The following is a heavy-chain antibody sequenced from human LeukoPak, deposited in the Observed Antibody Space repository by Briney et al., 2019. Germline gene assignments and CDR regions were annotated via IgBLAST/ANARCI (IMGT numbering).Heavy chain of an antibody. Sequence: SETLSLTCAVSGYSISSGYYWGWIRPPPGKGLEWIGSIYHSGSTYYNPSLKSRVTISVDTSKNQFSLKLSSVTAADTAVYYCARYGGNSSWFDPWGQGTLVTVSS. CDR3: ARYGGNSSWFDP. J-gene: IGHJ5*02. V-gene: IGHV4-38-2*01. CDR2: IYHSGST. D-gene: IGHD4-23*01. CDR1: GYSISSGYY.